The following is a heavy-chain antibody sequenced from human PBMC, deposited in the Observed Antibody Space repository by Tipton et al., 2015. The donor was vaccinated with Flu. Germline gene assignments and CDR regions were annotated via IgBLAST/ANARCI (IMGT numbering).Heavy chain of an antibody. CDR3: ARVRGIAVAGTFRYYYGTDV. CDR1: GYTFTSYG. V-gene: IGHV1-18*01. CDR2: ISAYNGGT. J-gene: IGHJ6*02. Sequence: QLVQSGAEVKKPGASVKVSCKASGYTFTSYGISWVRQAPGQGLEWMGWISAYNGGTNYAQKFQGRVTMTRDTSISTAYMELSRLRSDDTAVYYCARVRGIAVAGTFRYYYGTDVWGQGP. D-gene: IGHD6-19*01.